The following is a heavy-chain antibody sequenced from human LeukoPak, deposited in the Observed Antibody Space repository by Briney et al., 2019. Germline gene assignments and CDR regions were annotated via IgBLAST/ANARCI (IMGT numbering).Heavy chain of an antibody. V-gene: IGHV3-21*01. D-gene: IGHD1-26*01. Sequence: GGSLRLSCAASGFTFSSYSMNWVRQAPGKGLEWVSSISSSNSYIYYADSVKGRFTISRDNAKNSLYLQMNSLRAEDTAVYYCARETGSYNAFDIWGQGTMVTVSS. CDR2: ISSSNSYI. CDR3: ARETGSYNAFDI. CDR1: GFTFSSYS. J-gene: IGHJ3*02.